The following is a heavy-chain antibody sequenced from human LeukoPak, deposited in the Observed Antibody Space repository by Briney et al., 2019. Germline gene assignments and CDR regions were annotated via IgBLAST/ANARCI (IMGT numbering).Heavy chain of an antibody. CDR3: AKDQDYYYYYGMDV. CDR1: GFIFDYYA. CDR2: ISWNSGSI. Sequence: HAGGSLRLSCAASGFIFDYYAMLWVRHAPGKALEWVSGISWNSGSIRYGDSVKGRFTISRDNAKNSLYLQMNSLRAEDTALYYCAKDQDYYYYYGMDVWGQGTTVTVSS. V-gene: IGHV3-9*01. J-gene: IGHJ6*02.